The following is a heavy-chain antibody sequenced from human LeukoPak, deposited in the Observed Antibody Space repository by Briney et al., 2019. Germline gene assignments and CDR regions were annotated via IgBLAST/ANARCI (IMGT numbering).Heavy chain of an antibody. D-gene: IGHD4-23*01. V-gene: IGHV4-30-2*01. CDR3: ATSGGSDYYYGMDV. CDR1: GGSLSSGGYS. J-gene: IGHJ6*02. CDR2: IYHSGST. Sequence: SQTLSLTCAVSGGSLSSGGYSWSWIRQPPGTGLGWIGYIYHSGSTYYNPSRKSRVTISVDRSKNQFSLKLSSVTAADTAVYYCATSGGSDYYYGMDVWGQGTTVTVSS.